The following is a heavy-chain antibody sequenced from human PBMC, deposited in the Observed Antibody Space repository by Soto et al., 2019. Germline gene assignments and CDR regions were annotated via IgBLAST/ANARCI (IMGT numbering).Heavy chain of an antibody. Sequence: GGSLRLSCAASGFTFSDYSMNWVRQAPGKGLEWVSYISSTYTMYYADSVQGRFTISRDNAKNSLFLQMNSLRVEDTAVYYCARSTRQPPSDYWGQGALVTVSS. CDR3: ARSTRQPPSDY. CDR1: GFTFSDYS. V-gene: IGHV3-48*01. CDR2: ISSTYTM. D-gene: IGHD5-12*01. J-gene: IGHJ4*02.